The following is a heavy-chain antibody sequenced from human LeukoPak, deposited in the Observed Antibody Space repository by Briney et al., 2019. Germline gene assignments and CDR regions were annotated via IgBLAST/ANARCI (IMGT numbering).Heavy chain of an antibody. CDR1: GFTFSSYA. CDR3: AKGQNPYYYDSSGYLAFDY. D-gene: IGHD3-22*01. J-gene: IGHJ4*02. Sequence: GESLRLSCAASGFTFSSYAMTWVRQAPGKGLEWVSGISGSGGSTYYTDSVKGRFTLSRDNSKNTVYLQMNSLRAEDTAVYYCAKGQNPYYYDSSGYLAFDYWGQGTLVTVSS. V-gene: IGHV3-23*01. CDR2: ISGSGGST.